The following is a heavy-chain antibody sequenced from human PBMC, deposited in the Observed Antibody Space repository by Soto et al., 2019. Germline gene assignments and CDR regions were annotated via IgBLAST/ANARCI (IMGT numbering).Heavy chain of an antibody. CDR3: SRSSLVSAHDSCEV. CDR1: GYTFTYRY. CDR2: ITIYNGNT. D-gene: IGHD3-22*01. Sequence: QMDLVQAGAEVKRPGSSVKISCTASGYTFTYRYLHWVRQAPGQPFEYMGWITIYNGNTGYAQTFKGRGVITRENNLSTAYMELSGLTSEDTAMYYCSRSSLVSAHDSCEVWGQGTLVTVSS. V-gene: IGHV1-45*02. J-gene: IGHJ3*01.